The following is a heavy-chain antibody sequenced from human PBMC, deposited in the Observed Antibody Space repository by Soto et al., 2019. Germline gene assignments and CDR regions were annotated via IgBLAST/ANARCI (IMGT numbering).Heavy chain of an antibody. CDR2: ISYDGSNT. CDR3: AKVGGLSGSYYISSSYYFDY. V-gene: IGHV3-30*18. CDR1: GFTFSSYG. Sequence: GGSLRLSCVASGFTFSSYGMHWVRQAPGKGLEWVAIISYDGSNTYYADSVKGRFTISRDNSKNTLYLQMHSLRAEDTSVYYCAKVGGLSGSYYISSSYYFDYWGQGTLVTVSS. J-gene: IGHJ4*02. D-gene: IGHD1-26*01.